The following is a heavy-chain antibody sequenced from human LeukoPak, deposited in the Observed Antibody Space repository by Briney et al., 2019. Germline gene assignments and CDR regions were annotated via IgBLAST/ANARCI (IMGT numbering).Heavy chain of an antibody. V-gene: IGHV4-39*07. Sequence: PSETLSLTCTVSGGSISSSSNYWGWIRQPPGKGLEWIGSIYYSGSTYYNPSLKSRVTISVDTSKNQFSLKLSSVTAADTAVYYCAFNLLNLFDYWGQGTLVTVSS. D-gene: IGHD1-14*01. CDR2: IYYSGST. CDR3: AFNLLNLFDY. J-gene: IGHJ4*02. CDR1: GGSISSSSNY.